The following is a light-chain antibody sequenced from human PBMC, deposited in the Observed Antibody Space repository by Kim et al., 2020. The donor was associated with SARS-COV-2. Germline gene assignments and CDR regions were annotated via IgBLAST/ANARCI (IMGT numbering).Light chain of an antibody. CDR2: GAS. CDR3: QHYDNSPSFA. Sequence: SPGDTATLSCRASQTVGGTFLVWYQQKLGQAPRLLIYGASTRASGVPNRFSGSGSGTDFTLTINRLEPEDFAVYYCQHYDNSPSFAFGQGTKLEI. CDR1: QTVGGTF. V-gene: IGKV3-20*01. J-gene: IGKJ2*01.